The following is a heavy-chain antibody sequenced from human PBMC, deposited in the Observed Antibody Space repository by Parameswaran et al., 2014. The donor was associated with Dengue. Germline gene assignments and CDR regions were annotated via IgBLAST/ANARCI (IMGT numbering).Heavy chain of an antibody. Sequence: VRQAPGKGLEWVAVISYDGSNKYYADSVKGRFTISRDNSKNTLYLQMNSLRAEDTAVYYCAPRSRSGSYGNWGQGTLVTVSS. V-gene: IGHV3-30*03. D-gene: IGHD1-26*01. CDR2: ISYDGSNK. J-gene: IGHJ4*02. CDR3: APRSRSGSYGN.